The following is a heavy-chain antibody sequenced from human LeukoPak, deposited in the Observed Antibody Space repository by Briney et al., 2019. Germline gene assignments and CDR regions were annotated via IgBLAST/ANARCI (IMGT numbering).Heavy chain of an antibody. CDR3: ATCFLGELSSFDY. V-gene: IGHV5-51*01. J-gene: IGHJ4*02. Sequence: GESLKISCKGSGYSFTSYWIGWVRQMPGKGLEWMGIIYPSDSDTRYSSSFQGQVTISADKSISTAYLQWSSLKASDTAMYYCATCFLGELSSFDYWGQGTLVTVSS. D-gene: IGHD3-16*02. CDR1: GYSFTSYW. CDR2: IYPSDSDT.